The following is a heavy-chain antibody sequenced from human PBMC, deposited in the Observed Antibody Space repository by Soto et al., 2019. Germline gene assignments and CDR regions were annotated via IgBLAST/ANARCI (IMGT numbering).Heavy chain of an antibody. D-gene: IGHD3-10*01. J-gene: IGHJ5*02. CDR3: ARSMAHRITMVRGVISWLAP. CDR2: IYYSGST. Sequence: SETLSLTCTVSGGSISSYYWSWIRQPPGKGLEWIGYIYYSGSTNYNPSLKSRVTISVDTSKNQFSLKLSSVTAADTAVYYCARSMAHRITMVRGVISWLAPWGQGTLVTVSS. V-gene: IGHV4-59*01. CDR1: GGSISSYY.